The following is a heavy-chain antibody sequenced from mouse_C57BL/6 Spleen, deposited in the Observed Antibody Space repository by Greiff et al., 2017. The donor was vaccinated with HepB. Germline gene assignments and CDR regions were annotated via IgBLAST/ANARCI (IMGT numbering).Heavy chain of an antibody. CDR3: ARYPFMDY. J-gene: IGHJ4*01. D-gene: IGHD2-12*01. CDR1: GYTFTSYW. CDR2: IDPSDSYT. Sequence: QVHVKQPGAELVRPGTSVKLSCKASGYTFTSYWMHWVKQRPGQGLEWIGVIDPSDSYTNYNQKFKGKATLTVDTSSSTAYMQLSSLTSEDSAVYYCARYPFMDYWGQGTSVTVSS. V-gene: IGHV1-59*01.